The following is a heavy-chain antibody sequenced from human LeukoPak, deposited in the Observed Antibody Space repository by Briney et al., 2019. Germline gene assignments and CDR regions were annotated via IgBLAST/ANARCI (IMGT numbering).Heavy chain of an antibody. CDR2: FSSTGSTT. V-gene: IGHV3-48*03. J-gene: IGHJ4*02. Sequence: PGGPLILSWAASGFTFSSYEMNWVRQAPGEGLELGSCFSSTGSTTYYPDLVKGRFTISRDNAKNSLYLQVSSLRAEDTAVYYCARGLGSYFPIDYWGQGTLVTVSS. D-gene: IGHD1-26*01. CDR1: GFTFSSYE. CDR3: ARGLGSYFPIDY.